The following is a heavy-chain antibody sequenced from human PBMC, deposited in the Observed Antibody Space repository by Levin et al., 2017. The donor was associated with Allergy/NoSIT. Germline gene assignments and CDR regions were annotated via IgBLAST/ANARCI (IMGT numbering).Heavy chain of an antibody. Sequence: SETLSLTCAVYGGSFSGYYWSWIRQPPGKGLEWIGEINHSGSTNYNPSLKSRVTISVDTSKNQFSLKLSSVTAADTAVYYCARGRLRNRNFDYWGQGTLVTVSS. CDR1: GGSFSGYY. CDR2: INHSGST. J-gene: IGHJ4*02. D-gene: IGHD2/OR15-2a*01. CDR3: ARGRLRNRNFDY. V-gene: IGHV4-34*01.